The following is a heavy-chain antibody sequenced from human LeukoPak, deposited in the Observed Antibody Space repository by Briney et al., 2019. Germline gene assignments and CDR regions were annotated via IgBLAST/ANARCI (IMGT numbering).Heavy chain of an antibody. D-gene: IGHD6-13*01. J-gene: IGHJ4*02. V-gene: IGHV1-24*01. Sequence: GASVKVSCKASGYTFTSYGISWVRQAPGQGLEWMGGFDPEDGETIYAQKFQGRVTMTEDTSTDTAYMELSSLRSEDTAVYYCATALNRIAAAGTGVDYWGQGTLVTVSS. CDR2: FDPEDGET. CDR3: ATALNRIAAAGTGVDY. CDR1: GYTFTSYG.